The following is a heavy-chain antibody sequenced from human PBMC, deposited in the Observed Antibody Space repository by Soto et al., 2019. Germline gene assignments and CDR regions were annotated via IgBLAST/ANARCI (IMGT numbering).Heavy chain of an antibody. J-gene: IGHJ4*02. D-gene: IGHD6-6*01. CDR1: GGTFSSYA. CDR2: IIPIFGTA. Sequence: SVKVSCKASGGTFSSYAISCVRQAPGQGLEWMGGIIPIFGTANYAQKFQGRVTITADESTSTAYMELSSLRSEDTAVYYCARGPYSSSSEFFTFDYWGQGTLVTVSS. V-gene: IGHV1-69*13. CDR3: ARGPYSSSSEFFTFDY.